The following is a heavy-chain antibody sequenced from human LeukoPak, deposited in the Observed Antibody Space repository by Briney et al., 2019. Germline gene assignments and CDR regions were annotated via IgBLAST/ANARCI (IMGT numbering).Heavy chain of an antibody. CDR1: GFTFSNYG. V-gene: IGHV3-33*01. J-gene: IGHJ4*02. CDR3: ARETMTAIQTIDY. Sequence: GRSLRLSCAASGFTFSNYGMHWVRQAPGKGLEWVAVIWYDGSNKYYGDSVKGRFTISRDNSKNTLYLQMNSLRAEDTAVYYCARETMTAIQTIDYWGQGTLVTVSS. CDR2: IWYDGSNK. D-gene: IGHD2-21*02.